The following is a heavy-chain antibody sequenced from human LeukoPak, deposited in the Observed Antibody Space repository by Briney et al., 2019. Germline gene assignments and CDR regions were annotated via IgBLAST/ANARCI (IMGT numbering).Heavy chain of an antibody. D-gene: IGHD3-3*01. CDR2: IYDSGST. V-gene: IGHV4-30-2*01. CDR3: ARDITIFGVVRGDYYMDV. Sequence: SETLSLTCTVSGGSISGGGYYWSCIRQPPGKGLECIGYIYDSGSTYYNPSLKSRVTISVDRSKHQFSLKLSSVTAADTAVYYCARDITIFGVVRGDYYMDVWGKGTTVTVSS. CDR1: GGSISGGGYY. J-gene: IGHJ6*03.